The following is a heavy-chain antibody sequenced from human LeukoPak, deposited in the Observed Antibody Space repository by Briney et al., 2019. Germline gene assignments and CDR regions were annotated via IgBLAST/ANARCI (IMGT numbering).Heavy chain of an antibody. CDR1: GYTFTSYG. V-gene: IGHV1-18*01. J-gene: IGHJ5*02. CDR2: ISAYNGNT. CDR3: ARGRFLWQPSPFDP. D-gene: IGHD6-13*01. Sequence: ASVKVSCKASGYTFTSYGISWVRQAPGQGLEWMGWISAYNGNTNYAQKFQGRVTMTRNTSISTAYMELSSLRSEDTAVYYCARGRFLWQPSPFDPWGQGTLVTVSS.